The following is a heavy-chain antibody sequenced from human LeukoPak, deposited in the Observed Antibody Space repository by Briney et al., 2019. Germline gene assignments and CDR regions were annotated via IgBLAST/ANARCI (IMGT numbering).Heavy chain of an antibody. J-gene: IGHJ4*02. CDR1: GFKLSRNG. CDR2: IRYDATKK. V-gene: IGHV3-30*02. CDR3: ARDLSLSFDY. Sequence: GGSLRLSCAASGFKLSRNGMHWVRQAPGKGLEWVAFIRYDATKKFYGDSVRGRFTISGDNTKNTLYLQMNSLRVEDTAVYYCARDLSLSFDYWGRGTLVTVSS.